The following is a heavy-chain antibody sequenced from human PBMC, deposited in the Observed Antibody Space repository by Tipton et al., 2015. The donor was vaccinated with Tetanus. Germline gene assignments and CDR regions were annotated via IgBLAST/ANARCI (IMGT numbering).Heavy chain of an antibody. CDR1: GFDVSSNY. D-gene: IGHD3-10*01. J-gene: IGHJ5*02. CDR2: IYSDGRT. CDR3: ARDPGHGSGTEYDP. V-gene: IGHV3-53*01. Sequence: PRLSCAASGFDVSSNYMSWVRQAPGKGLEWVSVIYSDGRTYYADSVKGRFTISRDNSKNTLYRQMNSLRAEDTAMYYCARDPGHGSGTEYDPWGQGTLVTVSS.